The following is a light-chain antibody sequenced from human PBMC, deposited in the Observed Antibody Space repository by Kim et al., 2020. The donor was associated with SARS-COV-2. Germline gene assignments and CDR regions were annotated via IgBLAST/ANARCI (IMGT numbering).Light chain of an antibody. V-gene: IGLV1-40*01. CDR2: ANS. CDR3: QSYDSSLSGYV. Sequence: QSVLTQPPSVSGAPGQRITISCTGSSSNTGAGYDVNWYQQSPGTAPKLLIYANSNRPSGVPDRFSGSKSGTSASLAITGLQAEDETDYYCQSYDSSLSGYVFGTGTKVTVL. CDR1: SSNTGAGYD. J-gene: IGLJ1*01.